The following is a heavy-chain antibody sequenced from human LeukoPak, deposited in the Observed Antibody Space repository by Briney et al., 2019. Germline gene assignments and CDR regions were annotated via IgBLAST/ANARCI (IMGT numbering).Heavy chain of an antibody. V-gene: IGHV4-59*08. D-gene: IGHD3-10*01. J-gene: IGHJ4*02. CDR3: ARHERYGSGILNFDY. CDR1: GGSISSYY. Sequence: SETLSLTCTVSGGSISSYYWSWIRQPPGKGLEWIGYIYYSGITNYNPSLKSRVTISVDTSKNQFSLKLSSVTAADTAVYYCARHERYGSGILNFDYWGQGTLVTVSS. CDR2: IYYSGIT.